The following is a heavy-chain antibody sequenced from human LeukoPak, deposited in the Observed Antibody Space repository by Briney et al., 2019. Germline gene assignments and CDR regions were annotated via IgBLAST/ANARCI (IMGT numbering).Heavy chain of an antibody. CDR3: AAEDTAMVTGWFDP. CDR1: GFTFTSSA. CDR2: IVVGSGNT. D-gene: IGHD5-18*01. J-gene: IGHJ5*02. V-gene: IGHV1-58*02. Sequence: SVTVSFTASGFTFTSSAMQWVRQARGQRLEWIGWIVVGSGNTNYAKKFQERVTITRDMSTSTAYMELSSLRSEDTAVYYCAAEDTAMVTGWFDPWGQGTLVTVSS.